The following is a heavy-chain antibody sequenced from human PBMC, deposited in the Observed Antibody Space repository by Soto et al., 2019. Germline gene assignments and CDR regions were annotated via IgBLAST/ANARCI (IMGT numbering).Heavy chain of an antibody. CDR2: ISANNGKT. V-gene: IGHV1-18*01. CDR1: GGTFSSYA. Sequence: ASVKVSCKASGGTFSSYAISWVRQAPGQGLEWMGGISANNGKTNYAQKLQGRVTMTTDTSTSTAYMELRSLRSDDTAVYYCARGAPRDYFDYWGQGTLVTVSS. J-gene: IGHJ4*02. D-gene: IGHD3-10*01. CDR3: ARGAPRDYFDY.